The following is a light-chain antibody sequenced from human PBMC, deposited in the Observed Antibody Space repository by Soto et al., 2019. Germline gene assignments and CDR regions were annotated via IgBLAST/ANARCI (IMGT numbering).Light chain of an antibody. CDR2: EVS. V-gene: IGLV2-8*01. CDR3: SSYAGSNPV. CDR1: SSDVGGYNY. J-gene: IGLJ2*01. Sequence: QSVLTQPPSASGSPGQSVTISCTGTSSDVGGYNYVSWYQQHPGKAPKLMIYEVSKRPSGVPDRFSGSKSGNTASLTVSGLQAEDEADYYCSSYAGSNPVFGGGTKVTVL.